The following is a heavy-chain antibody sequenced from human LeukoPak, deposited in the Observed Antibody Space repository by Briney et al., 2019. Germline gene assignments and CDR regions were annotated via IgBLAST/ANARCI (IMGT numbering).Heavy chain of an antibody. Sequence: GGSLRLSCAASGFTFSSYAMSWVRQAPGKGLEWVSAISGSGGSTYYTDSVKGRFTISRDNAKNSLYLQMNSLRDEDTAVYYCARAYYGDEDGGHAFDIWGRGTMLSVS. CDR3: ARAYYGDEDGGHAFDI. J-gene: IGHJ3*02. D-gene: IGHD4-17*01. V-gene: IGHV3-23*01. CDR1: GFTFSSYA. CDR2: ISGSGGST.